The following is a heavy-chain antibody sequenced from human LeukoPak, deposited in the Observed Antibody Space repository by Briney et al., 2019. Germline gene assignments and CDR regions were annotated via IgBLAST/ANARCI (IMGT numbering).Heavy chain of an antibody. Sequence: PSETLSLTCTVSGGSISSGDYYWSWIRQPPGKGLEWIGYIYYSGSTYYNPSLESRVTISVDTSKNQFSLKLSSVTAADTAVYYCARGLVGYCSGGSCYPDIDYWGQGTLVTVSS. D-gene: IGHD2-15*01. CDR1: GGSISSGDYY. CDR3: ARGLVGYCSGGSCYPDIDY. V-gene: IGHV4-30-4*01. J-gene: IGHJ4*02. CDR2: IYYSGST.